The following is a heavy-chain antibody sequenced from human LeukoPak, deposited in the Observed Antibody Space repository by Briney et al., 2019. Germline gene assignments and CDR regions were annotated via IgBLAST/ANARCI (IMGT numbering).Heavy chain of an antibody. D-gene: IGHD4-17*01. Sequence: SVKVSCKASGGTFSSYAISWGRQAPGQGLEWMGGIIPIFGTANYAQKFQGRVTITTDESTSTAYMELSSLRSEDTAVYYCASNSMTTNYYYYMDVWGKGTTVTVSS. CDR3: ASNSMTTNYYYYMDV. V-gene: IGHV1-69*05. CDR1: GGTFSSYA. J-gene: IGHJ6*03. CDR2: IIPIFGTA.